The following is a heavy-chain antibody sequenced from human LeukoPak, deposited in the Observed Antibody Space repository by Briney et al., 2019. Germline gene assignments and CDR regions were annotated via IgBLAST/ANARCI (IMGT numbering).Heavy chain of an antibody. CDR3: ARVRRYYGSGSYYEDY. CDR2: MNPNSGNT. J-gene: IGHJ4*02. V-gene: IGHV1-8*01. D-gene: IGHD3-10*01. Sequence: ASVKVSCKASGYTFTSYDINWVRQATGQGLEWMGWMNPNSGNTGYAQKFQGRVTMTRNTSISTAYMELSSLRSEDTAVHYCARVRRYYGSGSYYEDYWGQGTLVTVSS. CDR1: GYTFTSYD.